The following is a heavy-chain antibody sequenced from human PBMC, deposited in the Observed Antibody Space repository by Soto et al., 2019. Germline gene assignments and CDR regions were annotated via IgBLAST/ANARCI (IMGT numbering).Heavy chain of an antibody. J-gene: IGHJ4*02. V-gene: IGHV3-30*18. CDR2: ASYDGSYK. Sequence: QVQLVESGGGVVQPGRSLRLSCAASGFTFSSFGMHWVRQAPGKGLEWVAVASYDGSYKYYADSVKGRFTISRDNSKNTLYLPMNSLRAEHTVVYYCAKERSVVATPPACDYWGQGTLVTVSS. CDR1: GFTFSSFG. D-gene: IGHD5-12*01. CDR3: AKERSVVATPPACDY.